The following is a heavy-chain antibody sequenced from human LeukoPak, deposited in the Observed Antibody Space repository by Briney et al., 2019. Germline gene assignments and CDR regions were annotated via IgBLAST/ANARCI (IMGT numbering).Heavy chain of an antibody. CDR1: GFTFSSCA. D-gene: IGHD2-2*02. CDR2: ISGSGGST. Sequence: GGSLRLSCAASGFTFSSCAMSWVRQAPGKGLEWVSAISGSGGSTYYADSVKGRFTISRDNSKNTLYLQMNSLRAEDTAVYYCASLGYCSSTSCYMGSYYYYYGMDVWGQGTTVTVSS. V-gene: IGHV3-23*01. J-gene: IGHJ6*02. CDR3: ASLGYCSSTSCYMGSYYYYYGMDV.